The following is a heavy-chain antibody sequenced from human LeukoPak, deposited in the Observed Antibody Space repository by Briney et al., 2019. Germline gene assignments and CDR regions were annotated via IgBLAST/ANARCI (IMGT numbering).Heavy chain of an antibody. CDR2: IYAGGSS. V-gene: IGHV3-66*01. CDR1: GFTVNSNY. D-gene: IGHD2-15*01. CDR3: ARDIGFCSGDNCFPKSFQL. Sequence: GGSLSLSCAASGFTVNSNYMSWVRQVPGKGLEWGSIIYAGGSSYYSASVKGPFNISRDNSKNTLHLQMNSLRADDTAVYYCARDIGFCSGDNCFPKSFQLWGQGTLVTVSS. J-gene: IGHJ1*01.